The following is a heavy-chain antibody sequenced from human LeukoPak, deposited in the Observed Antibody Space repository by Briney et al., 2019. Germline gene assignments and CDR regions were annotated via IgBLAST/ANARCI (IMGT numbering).Heavy chain of an antibody. CDR1: GGSFTDSY. V-gene: IGHV4-34*01. Sequence: SETLSPTCAVYGGSFTDSYWSWIRQPPGEGLEWIGEINHDGSTNYNPSLKSRVTISVDTSKNQFSLNLSSVTAADTALYYCARGSNSVAYWGQGTLVTVSS. J-gene: IGHJ4*02. CDR2: INHDGST. D-gene: IGHD4-23*01. CDR3: ARGSNSVAY.